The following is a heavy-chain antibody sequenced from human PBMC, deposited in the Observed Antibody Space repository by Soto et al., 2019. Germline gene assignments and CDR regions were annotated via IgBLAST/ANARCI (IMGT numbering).Heavy chain of an antibody. CDR2: ITSEGDRT. V-gene: IGHV3-64D*06. D-gene: IGHD2-21*01. Sequence: PGGSLRLSCLASGFSFSSCAMHWVRQAPGKGLEYVSGITSEGDRTWHADSVKGRFTISRDNSKNTLYLQMSSLRAEDTAVYYCVKGNQLLRYYFEYWGQGTLVTVSS. CDR3: VKGNQLLRYYFEY. CDR1: GFSFSSCA. J-gene: IGHJ4*02.